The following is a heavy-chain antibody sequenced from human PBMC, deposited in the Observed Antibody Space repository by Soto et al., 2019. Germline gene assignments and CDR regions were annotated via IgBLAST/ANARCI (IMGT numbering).Heavy chain of an antibody. J-gene: IGHJ4*02. V-gene: IGHV2-5*01. CDR1: GFSLSTSGVG. D-gene: IGHD2-15*01. Sequence: QITLKESGPTLVKPTQTLTLTCTFSGFSLSTSGVGVGWIRQPPGKALEWLALIYWNDDKRYSPSLKSRLTITKDTSKNQVVLTMTNMDPVATATYYCAHSMGLSGYCSGGSCSLDYWGQGTLVTVSS. CDR2: IYWNDDK. CDR3: AHSMGLSGYCSGGSCSLDY.